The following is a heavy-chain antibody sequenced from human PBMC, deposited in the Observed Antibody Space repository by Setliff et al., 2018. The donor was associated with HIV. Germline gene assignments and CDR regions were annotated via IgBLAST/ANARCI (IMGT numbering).Heavy chain of an antibody. J-gene: IGHJ4*02. Sequence: SETLSLTCTVSGGSISSHYWSWIRQPPGKGLEWVGYIYYSGSTNYNPSLKSRVTISVDTSKNQFSLKLSSVTAADTAVYYCARLGNYDFWSGAADYWGQGIQVTVSS. V-gene: IGHV4-59*11. CDR1: GGSISSHY. CDR3: ARLGNYDFWSGAADY. D-gene: IGHD3-3*01. CDR2: IYYSGST.